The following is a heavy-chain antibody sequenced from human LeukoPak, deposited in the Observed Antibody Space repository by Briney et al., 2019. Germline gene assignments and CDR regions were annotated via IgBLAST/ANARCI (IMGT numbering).Heavy chain of an antibody. CDR3: ARDPPVAGTS. D-gene: IGHD6-19*01. Sequence: SETLSLTCAVSGGSVSSASYYWTWIRQPPGKGLEWIGYIYASGNTNYNPSLKSRVAISVDTSKNQFSLKLSSVTAADTAVYYCARDPPVAGTSWGQGTLVTVSS. CDR2: IYASGNT. V-gene: IGHV4-61*01. CDR1: GGSVSSASYY. J-gene: IGHJ4*02.